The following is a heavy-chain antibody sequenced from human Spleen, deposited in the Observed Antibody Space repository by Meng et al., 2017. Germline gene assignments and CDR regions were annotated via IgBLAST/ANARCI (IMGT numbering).Heavy chain of an antibody. CDR1: GYSISSDYY. J-gene: IGHJ5*02. D-gene: IGHD6-13*01. CDR3: ARDLSSSWYRWFDP. Sequence: SETLSLTCGVSGYSISSDYYWSWIRQPPGKGLEWIGEINHSGSTNYNPSLKSRVTISVDTSKNQFSLKLSFVTAADTAVYYCARDLSSSWYRWFDPWGQGTLVTVSS. V-gene: IGHV4-34*01. CDR2: INHSGST.